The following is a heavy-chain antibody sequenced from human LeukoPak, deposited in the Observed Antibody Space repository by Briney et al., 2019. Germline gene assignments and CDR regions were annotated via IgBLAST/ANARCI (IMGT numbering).Heavy chain of an antibody. CDR1: RGTFSSYA. Sequence: SVKVSCKASRGTFSSYAISWVRQAPGQGLEWMGRIIPILGIPNNAQKFQGRVTITADKSTRTAYLELSSLRSEDTAVYYCAKHIAVAGTNYYGMDVWGQGTTVTVSS. J-gene: IGHJ6*02. V-gene: IGHV1-69*04. D-gene: IGHD6-19*01. CDR2: IIPILGIP. CDR3: AKHIAVAGTNYYGMDV.